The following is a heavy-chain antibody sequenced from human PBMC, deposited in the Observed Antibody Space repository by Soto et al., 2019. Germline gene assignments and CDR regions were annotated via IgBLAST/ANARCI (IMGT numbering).Heavy chain of an antibody. J-gene: IGHJ4*02. D-gene: IGHD1-26*01. CDR1: GFSVSSNY. CDR2: IYSGGSP. CDR3: ARRYIVGVTGDY. Sequence: VQLVETGGGMIQPGGSLTLSCAVSGFSVSSNYMSWVRQAPGKGLEWVSIIYSGGSPYYADSVKGRFVISRDNSKNTLYLQMNSLRVVDTAVYYCARRYIVGVTGDYWGQGTLVTVSS. V-gene: IGHV3-53*02.